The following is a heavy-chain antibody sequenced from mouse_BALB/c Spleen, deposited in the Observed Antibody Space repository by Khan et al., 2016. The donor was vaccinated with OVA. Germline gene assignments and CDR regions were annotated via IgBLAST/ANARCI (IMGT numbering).Heavy chain of an antibody. Sequence: EVQLQESGPGLVKPSQSLSLTCTVTGYSITSDYAWNWIRQYPGNKLEWMGYISYSGSTSYNPSLKSRISITRDTSKNQFFLQLNSVTTEDTDTYYCARGHYYGYGAMDYWGQGTSVTVSS. CDR3: ARGHYYGYGAMDY. V-gene: IGHV3-2*02. D-gene: IGHD1-2*01. CDR2: ISYSGST. J-gene: IGHJ4*01. CDR1: GYSITSDYA.